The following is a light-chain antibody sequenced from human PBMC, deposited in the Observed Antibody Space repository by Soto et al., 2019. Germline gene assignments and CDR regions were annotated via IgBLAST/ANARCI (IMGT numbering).Light chain of an antibody. CDR3: QQNGRSPT. CDR1: QTVSITY. J-gene: IGKJ3*01. CDR2: GAS. V-gene: IGKV3-20*01. Sequence: VLTQSPGTLSLSPGESATLSCRASQTVSITYLTWYQQKPGKAPRLLIFGASKRATGIPDRLSGSGSGTDFTLFIRRLEPEDCGVYYCQQNGRSPTFGPGTKVDIK.